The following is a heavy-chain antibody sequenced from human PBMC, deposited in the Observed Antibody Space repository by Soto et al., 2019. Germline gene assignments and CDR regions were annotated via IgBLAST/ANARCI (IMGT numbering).Heavy chain of an antibody. CDR3: ASSHGDYPGY. J-gene: IGHJ4*02. D-gene: IGHD4-17*01. CDR2: ISAYNGNT. CDR1: GYTFTSYG. V-gene: IGHV1-18*01. Sequence: QVQLVQSGAEVKKPGASVKVSCKASGYTFTSYGISWVRQAPGQGLEWMGWISAYNGNTNYAQKLQGRVTMTTDTPTSKAYRALRSRRADDRPVYYFASSHGDYPGYWGQGPLVIVSS.